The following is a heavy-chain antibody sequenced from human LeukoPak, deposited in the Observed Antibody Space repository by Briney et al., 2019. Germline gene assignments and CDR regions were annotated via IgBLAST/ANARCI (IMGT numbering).Heavy chain of an antibody. D-gene: IGHD5-18*01. V-gene: IGHV5-51*01. CDR3: ARRRVGYSYGEFDY. CDR1: GYSFTTYW. CDR2: INPGDSDT. Sequence: GESLKISCKGSGYSFTTYWIGWVRQMPGKGLEWMGIINPGDSDTRYSPSFQGQVTISADKSISTTYLQWSSLEASDTAMYYCARRRVGYSYGEFDYWGQGTLVTVSS. J-gene: IGHJ4*02.